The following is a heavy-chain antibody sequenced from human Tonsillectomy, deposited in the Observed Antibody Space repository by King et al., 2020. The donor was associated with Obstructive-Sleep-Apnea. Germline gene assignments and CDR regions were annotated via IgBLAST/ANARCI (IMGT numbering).Heavy chain of an antibody. V-gene: IGHV4-31*03. Sequence: QLQLQESGPGLVKPSQTLSLTCTVSGGSISSGGYYWSWIRQHPGKGLEWIGYIYYSGSTYYNPSLKSRVTISVDTSKNQFSLKLSSVTAADTAVYYCARGGGVVPAAIGLSEYFQHWGQGTLVTVSS. D-gene: IGHD2-2*01. CDR1: GGSISSGGYY. CDR3: ARGGGVVPAAIGLSEYFQH. CDR2: IYYSGST. J-gene: IGHJ1*01.